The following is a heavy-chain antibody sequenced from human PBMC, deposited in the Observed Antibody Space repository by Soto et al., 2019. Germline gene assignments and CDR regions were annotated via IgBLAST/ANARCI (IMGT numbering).Heavy chain of an antibody. CDR1: GFTFSDYY. D-gene: IGHD5-12*01. V-gene: IGHV3-11*05. CDR3: ARDHHRYSGYDYVVY. J-gene: IGHJ4*02. CDR2: ISSSSSYT. Sequence: PGGSLRLSCAASGFTFSDYYMSWIRQAPGKGLEWVSYISSSSSYTNYADSVKGRFTISRDNAKNSLYLQMNSLRAEDTAVYYCARDHHRYSGYDYVVYWGQGTLVTVSS.